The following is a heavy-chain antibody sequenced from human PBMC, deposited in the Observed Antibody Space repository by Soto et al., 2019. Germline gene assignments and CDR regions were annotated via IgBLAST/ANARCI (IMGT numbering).Heavy chain of an antibody. D-gene: IGHD3-10*01. J-gene: IGHJ5*02. CDR1: GGSISSGGYY. CDR3: ARRRDVAPFGELLSPWFDP. Sequence: PSETLSLTCTVSGGSISSGGYYWSWIRQHPGKGLEWIGYIYYSGSTYYNPSLKSRVTISVDTSKNQFSLKLSSVTAADTAVYYCARRRDVAPFGELLSPWFDPWGQGTLVTVSS. CDR2: IYYSGST. V-gene: IGHV4-31*03.